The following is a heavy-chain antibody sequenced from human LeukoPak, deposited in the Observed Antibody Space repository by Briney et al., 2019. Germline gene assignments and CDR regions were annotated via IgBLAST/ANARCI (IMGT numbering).Heavy chain of an antibody. CDR2: IYYSGST. J-gene: IGHJ4*02. CDR1: GGSVSSTSYY. D-gene: IGHD6-6*01. V-gene: IGHV4-39*07. Sequence: PSETLSLTCTVSGGSVSSTSYYWGWIRQPPGKGLEWIGSIYYSGSTYYNPSLKSRVTISVDTSKNQFSLKLSSVTAADTAVYYCARLQQLAHWGQGTLVTVSS. CDR3: ARLQQLAH.